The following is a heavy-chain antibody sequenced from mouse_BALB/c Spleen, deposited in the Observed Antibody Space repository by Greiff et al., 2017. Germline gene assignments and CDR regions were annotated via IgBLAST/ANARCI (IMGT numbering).Heavy chain of an antibody. CDR3: ARDRGNWFAY. CDR1: GFSLTSYG. J-gene: IGHJ3*01. Sequence: VKLMESGPGLVAPSQSLSITCTASGFSLTSYGVHWVRQPPGKGLEWLGVIWAGGSTNYNSALMSRLSISKDNSKSKVFLKMNSLQTDDTAMYYCARDRGNWFAYWGQGTLVTVSA. D-gene: IGHD2-1*01. CDR2: IWAGGST. V-gene: IGHV2-9*02.